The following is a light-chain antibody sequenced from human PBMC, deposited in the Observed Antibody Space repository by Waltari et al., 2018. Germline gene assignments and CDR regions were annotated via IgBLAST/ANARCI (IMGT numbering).Light chain of an antibody. Sequence: DIQMTQSPSTLSASVGDRVTITCRASQTITAWLAWYQQKPGKAPNLLIYKASSLESGVPSRFNGSGSGTEFTLTISSLQPDDFATYYCQEYINWTFGQGTKVEIK. CDR2: KAS. V-gene: IGKV1-5*03. J-gene: IGKJ1*01. CDR3: QEYINWT. CDR1: QTITAW.